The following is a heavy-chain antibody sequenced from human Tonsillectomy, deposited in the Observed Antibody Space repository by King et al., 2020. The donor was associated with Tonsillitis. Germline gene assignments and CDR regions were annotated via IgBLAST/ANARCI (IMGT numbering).Heavy chain of an antibody. CDR3: ASNIIEAAGTNFDY. Sequence: VQLVESGGGVVQPGGSLRLSCAASGFAFSSFSMHWVRQAPGKGLEWVAVISPDGGKKYYADSVKGRFTISRDNSKNTLYLQMNSLTAEDAAVYYCASNIIEAAGTNFDYWGQGTLVTVSS. J-gene: IGHJ4*02. CDR2: ISPDGGKK. D-gene: IGHD6-13*01. CDR1: GFAFSSFS. V-gene: IGHV3-30*04.